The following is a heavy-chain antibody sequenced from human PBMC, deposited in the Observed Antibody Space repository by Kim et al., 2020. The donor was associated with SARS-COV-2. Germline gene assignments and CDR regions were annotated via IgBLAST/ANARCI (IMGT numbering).Heavy chain of an antibody. CDR3: AGGTYYYDSGGYWTEGGYGLDV. CDR1: GDTFSNYA. CDR2: VSPILNTA. D-gene: IGHD3-22*01. V-gene: IGHV1-69*04. J-gene: IGHJ6*02. Sequence: SVKVSCKASGDTFSNYAITWVRQAPGQGLEWMGRVSPILNTATYAEKFQGRVTIAADTTTSTAYVELSRLRSEDTAVYYCAGGTYYYDSGGYWTEGGYGLDVWGQGTTVTVSS.